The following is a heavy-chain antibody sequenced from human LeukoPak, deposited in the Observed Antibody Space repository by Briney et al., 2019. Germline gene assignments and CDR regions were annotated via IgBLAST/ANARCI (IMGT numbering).Heavy chain of an antibody. CDR3: ARKGGCDY. Sequence: GGSLRLSCAASGFTFSSYAMHWVRQAPGKGLEWVAVISYDGSNKYYADSVKGRFTISRDNSKNTLYLQMNSLRAEDTAVYYCARKGGCDYWGQGTLVTVSS. CDR2: ISYDGSNK. CDR1: GFTFSSYA. J-gene: IGHJ4*02. V-gene: IGHV3-30-3*01. D-gene: IGHD6-19*01.